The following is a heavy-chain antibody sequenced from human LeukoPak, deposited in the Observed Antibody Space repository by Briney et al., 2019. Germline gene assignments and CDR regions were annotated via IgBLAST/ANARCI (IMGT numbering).Heavy chain of an antibody. Sequence: PGGSLRLSCEGSGFSLSAYNMNWVRQAPGKGLESVSYISSSSATIFYADSVKGRFTISRDNAKNSLYLQMNSLRAEDTAVYYCARDEVVTHFDYWGQGTLVTVSS. CDR3: ARDEVVTHFDY. J-gene: IGHJ4*02. CDR2: ISSSSATI. V-gene: IGHV3-48*01. CDR1: GFSLSAYN. D-gene: IGHD4-23*01.